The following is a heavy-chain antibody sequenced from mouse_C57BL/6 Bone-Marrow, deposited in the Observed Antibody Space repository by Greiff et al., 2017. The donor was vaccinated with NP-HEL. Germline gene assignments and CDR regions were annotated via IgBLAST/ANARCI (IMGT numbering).Heavy chain of an antibody. CDR3: ARHDYGPWFAY. CDR1: GFTFSSYG. J-gene: IGHJ3*01. V-gene: IGHV5-6*01. CDR2: ISSGGSYT. Sequence: EVQVVESGGDLVKPGGSLKLSCAASGFTFSSYGMSWVRQTPDKRLEWVATISSGGSYTYYPDSVKGRFTISRDNAKNTLYLQMSSLKSEDTAMYYCARHDYGPWFAYWGQGTLVTVSA. D-gene: IGHD1-1*01.